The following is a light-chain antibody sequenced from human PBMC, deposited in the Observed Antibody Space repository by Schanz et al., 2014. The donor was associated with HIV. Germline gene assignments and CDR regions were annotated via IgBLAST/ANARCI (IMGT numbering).Light chain of an antibody. CDR3: MQGTFWYT. CDR2: KVS. V-gene: IGKV2-30*01. J-gene: IGKJ2*01. CDR1: QSLLYSDGRTH. Sequence: DVVVTQSPLSLAVTLGQPASISCRSRQSLLYSDGRTHLSWFQQRPGQPPRRLIYKVSNRDSGVPDRFSGSGSGTGFTLEISRVEAVDVGVYYCMQGTFWYTFGQGTKLEIK.